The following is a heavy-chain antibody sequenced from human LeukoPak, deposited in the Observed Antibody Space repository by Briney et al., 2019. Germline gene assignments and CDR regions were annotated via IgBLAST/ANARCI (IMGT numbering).Heavy chain of an antibody. CDR3: AKDNLGGYGDSSFED. V-gene: IGHV3-23*01. J-gene: IGHJ4*02. CDR2: ISGSGGST. CDR1: GFTFSSYA. Sequence: PGGSLRLSCAASGFTFSSYAMSWVRQAPGKGLERVSAISGSGGSTYYADSVKGRFTISRGNSKNTLYLQMNSLRAEDTAVYYCAKDNLGGYGDSSFEDWGQGTLVTVSS. D-gene: IGHD3-16*01.